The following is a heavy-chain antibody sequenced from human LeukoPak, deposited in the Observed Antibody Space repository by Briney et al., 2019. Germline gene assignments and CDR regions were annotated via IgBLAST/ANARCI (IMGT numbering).Heavy chain of an antibody. CDR2: INHSGST. V-gene: IGHV4-34*01. D-gene: IGHD3-16*02. J-gene: IGHJ4*02. CDR1: GGSFSGYY. Sequence: PSETLSLTCAVYGGSFSGYYWGWIRQPPGKGLEWIGEINHSGSTNYNPSLKSRVTISVDTSKNQFSLKLSSVTAADTAVYYFARGGIGEYDYIWGSYRYIGHHPNYFDYWGQGTLVTVSS. CDR3: ARGGIGEYDYIWGSYRYIGHHPNYFDY.